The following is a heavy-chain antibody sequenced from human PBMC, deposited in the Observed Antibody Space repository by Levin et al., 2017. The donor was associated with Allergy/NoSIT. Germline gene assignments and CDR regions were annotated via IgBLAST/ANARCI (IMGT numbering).Heavy chain of an antibody. D-gene: IGHD1-1*01. Sequence: SQTLSLTCTVSGGSISSSSYYWGWIRQPPGKGLEWIGSIYYSGSTYYNPSLKSRVTISVDTSKNQFSLKLSSVTAADTAVYYCARRYHFVNYYFDYWGQGTLVTVSS. CDR1: GGSISSSSYY. J-gene: IGHJ4*02. V-gene: IGHV4-39*01. CDR2: IYYSGST. CDR3: ARRYHFVNYYFDY.